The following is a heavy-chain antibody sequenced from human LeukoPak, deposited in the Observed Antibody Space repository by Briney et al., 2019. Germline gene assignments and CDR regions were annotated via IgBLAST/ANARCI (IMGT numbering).Heavy chain of an antibody. Sequence: ETLSLTCAVSGGSISSSNWWSWVRQPPGKGLEWVSSIFPSGGEIHYADSVRGRFTISRDNSKSTLSLQMNSLRAEDTAIYYCATYRQVLLPFESWGQGTLVTVSS. V-gene: IGHV3-23*01. J-gene: IGHJ4*02. D-gene: IGHD2-8*02. CDR3: ATYRQVLLPFES. CDR2: IFPSGGEI. CDR1: GGSISSSN.